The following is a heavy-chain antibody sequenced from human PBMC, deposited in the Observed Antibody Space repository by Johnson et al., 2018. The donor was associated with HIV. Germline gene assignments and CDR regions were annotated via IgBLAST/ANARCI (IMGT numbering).Heavy chain of an antibody. CDR2: ISYDGSNK. Sequence: VQLVESGGGLVQPWGSLRLSCAVSGFTFSSYWMSWVRQAPGRGLEWVAVISYDGSNKHYADSVKGRFTISRDNAKNSLYLQMNSLRAEDTAVYYCARDCGSSCTFDIWGQGTMVTVSS. V-gene: IGHV3-7*05. CDR3: ARDCGSSCTFDI. J-gene: IGHJ3*02. CDR1: GFTFSSYW. D-gene: IGHD6-6*01.